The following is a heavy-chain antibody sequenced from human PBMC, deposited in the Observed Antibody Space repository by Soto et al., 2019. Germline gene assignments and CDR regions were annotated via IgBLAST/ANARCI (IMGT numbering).Heavy chain of an antibody. CDR1: GGSFCGYD. Sequence: PXETLCLTCPVYGGSFCGYDGSWIRQPPGKGLGWIGEINHSGSTNYNPSLKSRVTISVDTSKNQFSLKLSSVTAADTAVYYCARRRPFMITFGGISSLAYFDDWGHGTLVTVSS. CDR2: INHSGST. J-gene: IGHJ4*01. V-gene: IGHV4-34*01. D-gene: IGHD3-16*01. CDR3: ARRRPFMITFGGISSLAYFDD.